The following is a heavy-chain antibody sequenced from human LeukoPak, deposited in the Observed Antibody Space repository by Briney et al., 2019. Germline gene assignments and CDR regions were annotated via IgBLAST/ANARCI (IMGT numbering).Heavy chain of an antibody. V-gene: IGHV1-69*05. CDR3: ARLGQQVGATRDY. CDR2: IIPIFGTA. J-gene: IGHJ4*02. CDR1: GGTFSSYA. D-gene: IGHD1-26*01. Sequence: SVKVSCKASGGTFSSYAISWVRQAPGQGLEWMGRIIPIFGTANYALKFQGRVTITTDESTSTAYMELSSLRSEDTAVYYCARLGQQVGATRDYWGQGTLVTVSS.